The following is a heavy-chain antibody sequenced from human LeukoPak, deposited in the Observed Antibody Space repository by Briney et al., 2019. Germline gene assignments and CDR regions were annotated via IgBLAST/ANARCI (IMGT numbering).Heavy chain of an antibody. CDR1: GFIVSSSY. V-gene: IGHV3-53*01. D-gene: IGHD3-10*01. CDR2: IYSGGST. J-gene: IGHJ4*02. Sequence: GGSLRLSCAAYGFIVSSSYMSWVRQAPGKGLVWVSVIYSGGSTHYADFVKGRFTVSRDNSKNTLYLQMNSLRAEDPAVYYCARVFYYGSANDYWGQGTLVTVSS. CDR3: ARVFYYGSANDY.